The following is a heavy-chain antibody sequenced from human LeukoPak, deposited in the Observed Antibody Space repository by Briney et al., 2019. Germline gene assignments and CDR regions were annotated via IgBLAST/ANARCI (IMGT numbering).Heavy chain of an antibody. Sequence: GGSLRLSCAVSGFTFSSYGMTWVRQAPGKGLEWVSTIIGNGDDTYYADSVEGRFTISRDNSENTLYLQMNSLRAEDTAIYFCAKDDAPARWLRSPQLLDHWGQGTLVTVSS. V-gene: IGHV3-23*01. CDR3: AKDDAPARWLRSPQLLDH. J-gene: IGHJ4*02. CDR2: IIGNGDDT. CDR1: GFTFSSYG. D-gene: IGHD5-12*01.